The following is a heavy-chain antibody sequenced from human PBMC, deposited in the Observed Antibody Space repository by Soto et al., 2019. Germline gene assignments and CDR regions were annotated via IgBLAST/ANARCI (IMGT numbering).Heavy chain of an antibody. CDR1: GYSFTDYW. CDR3: ARTAAAGKYYYGMDV. J-gene: IGHJ6*02. Sequence: HGESLKISCKSSGYSFTDYWIGWVRQMPGKGLEWMGIIYPGDSDTRYSPSFQGQVTISADKSISTAYLQWSSLKASDTAMYYCARTAAAGKYYYGMDVWGQGTTVTVSS. CDR2: IYPGDSDT. D-gene: IGHD6-13*01. V-gene: IGHV5-51*01.